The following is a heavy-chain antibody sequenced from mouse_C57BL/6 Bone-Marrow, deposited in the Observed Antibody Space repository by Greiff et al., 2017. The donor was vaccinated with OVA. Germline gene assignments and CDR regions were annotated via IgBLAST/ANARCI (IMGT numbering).Heavy chain of an antibody. D-gene: IGHD1-1*01. Sequence: QVQLQQSGAELARPGASVKLSCKASGYTFTSYGISWVKQRTGQGLEWIGEIYPRSGNTYYNEKFKGKATLTADESSSTAYMELRSLTSEDSAVYFCARSGGYYGAMDYWGQGTSVTVSS. CDR1: GYTFTSYG. CDR2: IYPRSGNT. CDR3: ARSGGYYGAMDY. J-gene: IGHJ4*01. V-gene: IGHV1-81*01.